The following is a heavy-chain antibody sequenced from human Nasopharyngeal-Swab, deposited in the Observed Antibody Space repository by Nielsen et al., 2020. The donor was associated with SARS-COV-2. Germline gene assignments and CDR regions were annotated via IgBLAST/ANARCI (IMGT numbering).Heavy chain of an antibody. V-gene: IGHV1-3*01. CDR3: ARSGTVGAPGFDY. CDR1: GYTFTTYA. CDR2: INAGTGNR. Sequence: ASVKVSCKVSGYTFTTYAIHWVRHAPGQRLEWMAWINAGTGNREYSQRFQGRVTITADTSASTAYMELHSLRSEDTAVYYCARSGTVGAPGFDYWGQVTLVTVSS. D-gene: IGHD1-26*01. J-gene: IGHJ4*02.